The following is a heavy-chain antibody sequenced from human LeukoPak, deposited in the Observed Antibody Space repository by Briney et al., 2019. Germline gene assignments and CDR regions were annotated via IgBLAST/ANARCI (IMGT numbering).Heavy chain of an antibody. CDR3: ARGSATVTTPYYYGMDV. J-gene: IGHJ6*02. V-gene: IGHV1-69*04. CDR1: GYTFTSYG. D-gene: IGHD4-17*01. CDR2: IIPILGIA. Sequence: ASVKVSCKASGYTFTSYGISWVRQAPGQGLEWMGRIIPILGIANYAQKFQGRVTITADKSTSTAYMELSSLRSEDTAVYYCARGSATVTTPYYYGMDVWGQGTTVTVSS.